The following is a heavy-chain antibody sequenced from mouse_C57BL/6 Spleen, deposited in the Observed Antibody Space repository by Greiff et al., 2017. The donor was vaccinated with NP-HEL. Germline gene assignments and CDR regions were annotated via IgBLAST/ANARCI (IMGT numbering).Heavy chain of an antibody. CDR1: GYTFTDYY. V-gene: IGHV1-19*01. Sequence: EVQLQQSGPVLVKPGASVKMSCKASGYTFTDYYMNWVKQSHGKSLEWIGVINPYNGGTSYNQKFKGKATLTVDKSSSTAYMELNSLTSEDSAVYYCLCSPYYYGSSYAMDYWGQGTSVTVSS. J-gene: IGHJ4*01. D-gene: IGHD1-1*01. CDR2: INPYNGGT. CDR3: LCSPYYYGSSYAMDY.